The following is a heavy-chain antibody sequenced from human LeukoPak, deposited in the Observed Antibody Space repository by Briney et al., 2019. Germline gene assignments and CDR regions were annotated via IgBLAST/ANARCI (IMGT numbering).Heavy chain of an antibody. CDR2: ISGNSGIT. CDR1: GFTISSYG. CDR3: VKYRLSGSYYDGAVDI. J-gene: IGHJ3*02. V-gene: IGHV3-23*01. D-gene: IGHD1-26*01. Sequence: AGTLSLTCAASGFTISSYGMSWVRQAPGKGLEGVSGISGNSGITYYEASVKGRFTISRDNSKNTLYLQMNSLRAEDTAVYYCVKYRLSGSYYDGAVDIGGRGTRVTVSA.